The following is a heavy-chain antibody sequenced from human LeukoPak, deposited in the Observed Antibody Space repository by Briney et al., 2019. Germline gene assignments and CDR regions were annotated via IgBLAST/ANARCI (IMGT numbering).Heavy chain of an antibody. CDR2: ISGSGGST. Sequence: GGSLRLSCAASGFTFSSYAMSWVRQAPGKGLEWVSAISGSGGSTYYADSVKGRFTISRDNSKNTLYLQMNSLRAEDTAVYYCAKDPRITMVRGVDYWGQGTLVTVSS. J-gene: IGHJ4*02. CDR3: AKDPRITMVRGVDY. V-gene: IGHV3-23*01. CDR1: GFTFSSYA. D-gene: IGHD3-10*01.